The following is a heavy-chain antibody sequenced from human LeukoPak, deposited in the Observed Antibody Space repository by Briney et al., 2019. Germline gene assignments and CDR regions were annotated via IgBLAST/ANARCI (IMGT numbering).Heavy chain of an antibody. Sequence: SETLSLTCAVYGGSFSGYYCSWIRQPPGKGLEWMGEINHSGSTNYNPSLKSRVTISIDTSKNQFSLKLSSVTAAYTAVYYCARDRMASITIFGVVIRPNWFDPWGQGTLVTVSS. V-gene: IGHV4-34*01. CDR1: GGSFSGYY. CDR2: INHSGST. CDR3: ARDRMASITIFGVVIRPNWFDP. D-gene: IGHD3-3*01. J-gene: IGHJ5*02.